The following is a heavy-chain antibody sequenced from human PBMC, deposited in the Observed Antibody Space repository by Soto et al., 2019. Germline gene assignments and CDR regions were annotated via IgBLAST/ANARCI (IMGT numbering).Heavy chain of an antibody. J-gene: IGHJ4*02. V-gene: IGHV3-48*02. D-gene: IGHD3-22*01. CDR3: ARYSTDYYDSSSYCDY. CDR2: ISSSSGTI. Sequence: EVQLVESGGGLVQPGGSQRLSCAASGFSFSSYNMNWVRQAPGKGLEWISYISSSSGTIYYADSVKGRFTISRDNXKXXLYLQMNSLRDEDTAVYYCARYSTDYYDSSSYCDYWGQGTLVTVSS. CDR1: GFSFSSYN.